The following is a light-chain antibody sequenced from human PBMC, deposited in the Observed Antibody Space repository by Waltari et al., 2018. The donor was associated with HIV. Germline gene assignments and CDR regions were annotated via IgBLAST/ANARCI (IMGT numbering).Light chain of an antibody. V-gene: IGLV2-14*01. CDR3: SSYTSSSTFVV. CDR1: SSDVSGYNY. CDR2: EVS. Sequence: QSALTQPASVSVSPGQSITISCTGTSSDVSGYNYVSWYQQHPSKAPKLMIYEVSNLPAGVSNRFSGSKSGNTASLNISGLQAEDEADYYCSSYTSSSTFVVFGGGTKLTVL. J-gene: IGLJ2*01.